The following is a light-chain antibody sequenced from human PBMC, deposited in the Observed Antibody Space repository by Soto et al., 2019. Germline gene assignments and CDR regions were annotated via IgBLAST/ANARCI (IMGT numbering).Light chain of an antibody. CDR2: DVR. CDR3: SSYTSSSSVV. V-gene: IGLV2-14*03. Sequence: QSALTQPASVSGSPGQSITISCTGTSSDVGAYNYVSWYQQHPGKAPKLMICDVRNRPSGVSNRFSGSKSGNTASLTISWLQAEDEADYYCSSYTSSSSVVFGGGTKLTVL. J-gene: IGLJ2*01. CDR1: SSDVGAYNY.